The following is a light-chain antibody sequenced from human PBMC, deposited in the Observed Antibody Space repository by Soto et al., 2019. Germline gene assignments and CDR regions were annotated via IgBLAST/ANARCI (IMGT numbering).Light chain of an antibody. CDR1: QTISSW. V-gene: IGKV1-5*03. CDR2: KAS. CDR3: QHYNSYSEA. Sequence: IQLTQSPSSLSASIGDRVTITCRASQTISSWLAWYQQKPGKAPKLLIYKASTLKSGVPSRFSGSGSGTEFTLTISSLQPDDFETYYCQHYNSYSEALGQGTKVDI. J-gene: IGKJ1*01.